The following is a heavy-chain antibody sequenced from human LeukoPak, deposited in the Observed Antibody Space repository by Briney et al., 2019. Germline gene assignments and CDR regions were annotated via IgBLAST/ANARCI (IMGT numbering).Heavy chain of an antibody. CDR1: GYSFTSYG. Sequence: ASVKVSCKASGYSFTSYGISGVRPAPGQGLEWMGWISADNGNTEYAQEFQGRVTMTTDTSTSTVYVELRSLRSDDTAVDYCARRFGSYLDHWGQGTLVTVSS. CDR3: ARRFGSYLDH. D-gene: IGHD3-10*01. V-gene: IGHV1-18*01. J-gene: IGHJ4*02. CDR2: ISADNGNT.